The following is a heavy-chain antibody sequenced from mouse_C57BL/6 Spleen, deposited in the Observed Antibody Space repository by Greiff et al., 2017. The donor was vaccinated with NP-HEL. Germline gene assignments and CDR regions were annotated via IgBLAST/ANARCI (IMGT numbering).Heavy chain of an antibody. V-gene: IGHV1-18*01. CDR2: INPNNGGT. J-gene: IGHJ3*01. CDR3: ARGDDYYRFAY. Sequence: VQLKQSGPELVKPGASVKIPCKASGYTFTDYNMDWVKQSHGKSLEWIGDINPNNGGTIYNQKFKGKATLTVDKSSSTAYMELRSLTSEDTAVYYCARGDDYYRFAYWGQGTLVTVSA. CDR1: GYTFTDYN. D-gene: IGHD2-3*01.